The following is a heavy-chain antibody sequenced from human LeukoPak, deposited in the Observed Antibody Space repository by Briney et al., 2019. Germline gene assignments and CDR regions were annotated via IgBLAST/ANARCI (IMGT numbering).Heavy chain of an antibody. D-gene: IGHD6-6*01. CDR1: GGSFSGYY. V-gene: IGHV4-34*01. Sequence: SETLSLTCAVYGGSFSGYYWSWIRQPPGKGLEWIGEINHSGSTNYNPSLKSRVTISVDTSKNQFSLKLSSVTAADTAVYYCARVPRSSYNYYYYGMDVWGQGTTVTVSS. J-gene: IGHJ6*02. CDR2: INHSGST. CDR3: ARVPRSSYNYYYYGMDV.